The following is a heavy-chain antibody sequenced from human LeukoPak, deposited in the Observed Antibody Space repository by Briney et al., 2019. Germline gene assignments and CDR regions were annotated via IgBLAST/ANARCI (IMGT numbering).Heavy chain of an antibody. J-gene: IGHJ6*03. CDR3: ARTTEAHSCRTRYYDYYMDV. D-gene: IGHD2-2*01. CDR1: GGSISSSSHY. V-gene: IGHV4-39*07. Sequence: SETLSLTCTVSGGSISSSSHYWGWIRQPPGKGLEWIGSIYYSGSTYYNPSLKSRVTISVDTSKNQFSLKLSSVTAADTAVYYCARTTEAHSCRTRYYDYYMDVWGKGTTVTVSS. CDR2: IYYSGST.